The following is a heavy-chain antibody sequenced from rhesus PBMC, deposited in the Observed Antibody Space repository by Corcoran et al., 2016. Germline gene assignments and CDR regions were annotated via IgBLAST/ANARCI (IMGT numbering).Heavy chain of an antibody. CDR3: AREEGYLLRYFDY. Sequence: QVQLQESGPGLVKPSETLSLTCAVSGGSISSHYWNWIRQPPGKGLEWIGYISGSSGSTYYNPSLKSRVTISTDTSKNQFSLKLSSVTAADTAVYYCAREEGYLLRYFDYWGQVVLVTVSS. CDR2: ISGSSGST. V-gene: IGHV4-165*01. J-gene: IGHJ4*01. D-gene: IGHD2-15*01. CDR1: GGSISSHY.